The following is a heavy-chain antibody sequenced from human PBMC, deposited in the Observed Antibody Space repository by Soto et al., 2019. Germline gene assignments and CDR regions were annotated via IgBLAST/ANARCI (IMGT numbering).Heavy chain of an antibody. CDR2: LGESGTPT. CDR3: ASYIPGVRYYGMDA. J-gene: IGHJ6*02. V-gene: IGHV3-23*01. CDR1: GFTFSSYA. D-gene: IGHD2-2*01. Sequence: EVQLLESGGGLVQPGGSLRLSCAASGFTFSSYAMKWVRQAPGKGLEWVSLLGESGTPTYYADSVKGRFTISRDNSGNTLFLEMYSLRAEDTAVYYCASYIPGVRYYGMDAWGQGTTVTVSS.